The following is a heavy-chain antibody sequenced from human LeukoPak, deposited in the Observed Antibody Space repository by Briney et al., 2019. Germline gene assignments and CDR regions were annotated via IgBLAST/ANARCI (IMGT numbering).Heavy chain of an antibody. Sequence: GGSLRLSCAASGFTFSSHWVHWVRQVPGKGLVWVSRISSDGTNTTYADSVKGRFTISRDNAKNTLYLQMNSLRAEDTAVYYCARGRHYGMDAWGQGTTVTVSS. V-gene: IGHV3-74*01. CDR1: GFTFSSHW. CDR3: ARGRHYGMDA. CDR2: ISSDGTNT. J-gene: IGHJ6*02.